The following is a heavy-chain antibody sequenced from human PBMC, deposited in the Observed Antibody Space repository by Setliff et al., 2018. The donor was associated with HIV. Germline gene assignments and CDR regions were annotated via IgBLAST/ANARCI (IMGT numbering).Heavy chain of an antibody. Sequence: ASVKVSCKASGYTFTSYFIQWVRQAPGQGLEWMGIIYPSGGSTTYAQNFQDRVTMTTDTATSTAYMELRSLRSDDTAVYYCARDYYDLSSYHHYRHDCFDPWGQGTLVTVSS. V-gene: IGHV1-46*01. CDR3: ARDYYDLSSYHHYRHDCFDP. CDR2: IYPSGGST. J-gene: IGHJ5*02. D-gene: IGHD3-10*01. CDR1: GYTFTSYF.